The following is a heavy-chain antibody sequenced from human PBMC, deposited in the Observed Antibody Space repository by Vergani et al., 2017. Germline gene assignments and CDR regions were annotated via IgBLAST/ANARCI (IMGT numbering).Heavy chain of an antibody. CDR1: GYTLTELS. V-gene: IGHV1-24*01. D-gene: IGHD3-22*01. Sequence: QVQLVQSGAEVKKPGSSVKVSCKVSGYTLTELSMHWVRQAPGKGLEWMGGFDPEDGETIYAQKLQGRVTMTTDTSTSTAYMELRSLRSDDTAVYYCARDLYYYDSNGYYNWGQGTLVTVPS. CDR2: FDPEDGET. J-gene: IGHJ4*02. CDR3: ARDLYYYDSNGYYN.